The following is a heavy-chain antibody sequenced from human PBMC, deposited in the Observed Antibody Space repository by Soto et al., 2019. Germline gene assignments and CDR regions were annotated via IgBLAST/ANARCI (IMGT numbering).Heavy chain of an antibody. CDR2: INAGNGNT. CDR3: ARAVYDYVWGSYPFDY. V-gene: IGHV1-3*01. D-gene: IGHD3-16*02. CDR1: GYTFTGYA. Sequence: ASVKVSCKASGYTFTGYAMHWVRQAPGQRLEWMGWINAGNGNTKYSQKFQGRVTITRDTSASTAYMELSSLRSEDTAVYYCARAVYDYVWGSYPFDYWGQGTLVTVSS. J-gene: IGHJ4*02.